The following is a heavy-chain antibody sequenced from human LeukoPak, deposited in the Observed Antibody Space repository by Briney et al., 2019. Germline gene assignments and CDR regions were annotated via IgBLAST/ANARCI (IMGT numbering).Heavy chain of an antibody. D-gene: IGHD3-10*01. Sequence: ASVKVSCKASGYTFAKHAIHWVRQAPGQRLEWMGWINAGNGDTRYSQKFQGGVTITRDTSASTAYMELSSLRSEDTAVYYCATITMVRGTDYWGQGTLVTVSS. CDR1: GYTFAKHA. CDR3: ATITMVRGTDY. V-gene: IGHV1-3*01. CDR2: INAGNGDT. J-gene: IGHJ4*02.